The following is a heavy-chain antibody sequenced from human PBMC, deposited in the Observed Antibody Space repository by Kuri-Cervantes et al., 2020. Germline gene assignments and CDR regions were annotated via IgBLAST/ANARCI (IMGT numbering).Heavy chain of an antibody. V-gene: IGHV1-18*01. Sequence: ASVKVSCKASGYTFTSYGISWVRQAPGQGLEWMGWISAYNGNTNYAQKLQGRVTMTTDTSTSTAYMELRSLRSDDTAVYYCARIAAARENFYYYYMDVWGKGTTVTVSS. CDR3: ARIAAARENFYYYYMDV. D-gene: IGHD6-13*01. CDR2: ISAYNGNT. CDR1: GYTFTSYG. J-gene: IGHJ6*03.